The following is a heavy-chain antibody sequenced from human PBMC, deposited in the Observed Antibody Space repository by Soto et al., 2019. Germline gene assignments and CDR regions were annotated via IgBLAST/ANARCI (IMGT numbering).Heavy chain of an antibody. CDR2: VFYTGFT. CDR1: GGSISSSSYY. D-gene: IGHD1-20*01. Sequence: PSETLSLTCTVSGGSISSSSYYWGWIRQPPGKGPEWIGSVFYTGFTSYNPSLESRVSVSVDTSKNQFSLKVSGVSAADTAVYYCATSQKGYNWNYFDHWGQGALVTVS. V-gene: IGHV4-39*01. J-gene: IGHJ4*02. CDR3: ATSQKGYNWNYFDH.